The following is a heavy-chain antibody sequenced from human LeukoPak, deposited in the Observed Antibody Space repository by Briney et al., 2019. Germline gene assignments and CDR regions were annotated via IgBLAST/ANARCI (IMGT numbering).Heavy chain of an antibody. J-gene: IGHJ4*02. Sequence: SETLSLTCTVSGYSISRGYSWGWIRQPPEKGLEWIATLSHSGHIYSNPSLRSRVTISLDTSKNQFSLNVNSVTAADTAIYYCASLHDWNDGGSFDSWSQGTLVTVSS. CDR1: GYSISRGYS. D-gene: IGHD1-1*01. CDR2: LSHSGHI. V-gene: IGHV4-38-2*02. CDR3: ASLHDWNDGGSFDS.